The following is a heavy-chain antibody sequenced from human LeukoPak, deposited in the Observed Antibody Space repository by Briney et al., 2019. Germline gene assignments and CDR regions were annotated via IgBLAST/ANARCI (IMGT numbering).Heavy chain of an antibody. J-gene: IGHJ4*02. CDR2: ISWNSGSI. Sequence: GGSLRLSCAASGFTFDDHGMNWVRQAPGKGLEWVSGISWNSGSIGYADSVKGRFTISRDNAKNSLYLQMNSLRAEDTALYYCAKDVTGSHTVFDYWDQGTLVTVSS. V-gene: IGHV3-9*01. D-gene: IGHD2-21*02. CDR1: GFTFDDHG. CDR3: AKDVTGSHTVFDY.